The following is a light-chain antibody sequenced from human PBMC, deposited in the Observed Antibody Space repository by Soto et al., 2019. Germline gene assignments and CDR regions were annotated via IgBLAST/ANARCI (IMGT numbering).Light chain of an antibody. CDR2: KAS. J-gene: IGKJ1*01. V-gene: IGKV1-5*03. CDR1: QSISTC. CDR3: QQYNSYPWT. Sequence: IQMTQSPSTLSASVGDRVTFTCRASQSISTCLSWYQQKPGKAPNLLIYKASTVEVGVPSRFIGSGSGTEFSLTIITLQPSDFATYYCQQYNSYPWTFGQGTKV.